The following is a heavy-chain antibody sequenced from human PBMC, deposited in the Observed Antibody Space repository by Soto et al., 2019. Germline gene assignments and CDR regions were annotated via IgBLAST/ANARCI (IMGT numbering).Heavy chain of an antibody. CDR3: ARQQRGQQFDP. D-gene: IGHD3-10*01. CDR2: IYHSGST. CDR1: GGSISSGGYS. V-gene: IGHV4-30-2*01. Sequence: KTSETLSLTCAVSGGSISSGGYSWSWIRQPPGKGLEWIGYIYHSGSTYYNPSLKSRVTISVDRSKNQFSLKLSSVTAADTAVYYCARQQRGQQFDPWGQGTLVTVSS. J-gene: IGHJ5*02.